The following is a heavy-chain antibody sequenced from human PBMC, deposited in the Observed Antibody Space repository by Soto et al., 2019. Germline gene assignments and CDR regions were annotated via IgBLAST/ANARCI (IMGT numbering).Heavy chain of an antibody. J-gene: IGHJ1*01. D-gene: IGHD4-17*01. V-gene: IGHV3-30*03. CDR1: GFTFSSYG. CDR3: ATGTVGSPES. CDR2: ISYDGSNK. Sequence: QVQLVESGGGVVQPGRSLRLSCAASGFTFSSYGMHWVRQAPGKGLEWVAVISYDGSNKKYADSVKGRFTLSRDNSKNTRYLQMNSLRAGDTAVYYCATGTVGSPESWGQGTLVTVSS.